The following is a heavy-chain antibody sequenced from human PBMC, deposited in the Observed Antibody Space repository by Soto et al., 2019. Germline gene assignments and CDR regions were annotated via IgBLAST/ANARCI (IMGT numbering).Heavy chain of an antibody. CDR1: GYTFTTHY. D-gene: IGHD3-10*01. Sequence: QVQLVQSGAEVKKPGASVTVSCKASGYTFTTHYMHWVRQAPGQGLEWMGIINPSGGRTTYALKFQGTVSLTSDTSTNTVYMELSSLRSEDPAVYYCARAGENYGSGTFSPPLRYFFNSWGQGTLVTVSS. CDR2: INPSGGRT. CDR3: ARAGENYGSGTFSPPLRYFFNS. V-gene: IGHV1-46*01. J-gene: IGHJ4*02.